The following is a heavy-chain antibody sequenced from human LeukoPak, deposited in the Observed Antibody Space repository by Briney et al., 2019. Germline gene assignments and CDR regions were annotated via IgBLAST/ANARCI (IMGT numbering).Heavy chain of an antibody. J-gene: IGHJ4*02. D-gene: IGHD2-8*01. CDR2: INPKNGVT. CDR1: GYTFTGYY. V-gene: IGHV1-2*02. Sequence: GPVKVSCKASGYTFTGYYIHWVRQAPGEGLEWVGWINPKNGVTKYAQRFQGRVTVTRDTSISTAYMDLSRLRSDDTAVYYCTRDTNDGDFDYWGQGTLVIVSS. CDR3: TRDTNDGDFDY.